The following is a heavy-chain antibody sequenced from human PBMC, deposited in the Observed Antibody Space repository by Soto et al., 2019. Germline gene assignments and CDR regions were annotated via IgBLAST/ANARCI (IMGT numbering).Heavy chain of an antibody. Sequence: APVKVSCKASGYTFTSYDSNLVRKITGQGLEWMGWMNPNSGNTGYAQKFQGRVTMTRNTSISTAYMELSSLRSEDTAVYYCARNGGNSINVFSSWXQGTLVTVSS. CDR2: MNPNSGNT. V-gene: IGHV1-8*01. J-gene: IGHJ5*02. D-gene: IGHD4-17*01. CDR1: GYTFTSYD. CDR3: ARNGGNSINVFSS.